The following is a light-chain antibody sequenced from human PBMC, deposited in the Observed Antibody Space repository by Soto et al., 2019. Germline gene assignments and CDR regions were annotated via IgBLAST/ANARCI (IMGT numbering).Light chain of an antibody. CDR2: DAS. CDR1: QSISSW. Sequence: EIQMTQSPSNMSTSVGDRITITCRASQSISSWLAWYQQKPGKAPKLLIYDASSLESGVPSRFSGSGSGTEFTLTISSLQPDDFATYYCQQYNSYWTFGQGTKWIS. CDR3: QQYNSYWT. V-gene: IGKV1-5*01. J-gene: IGKJ1*01.